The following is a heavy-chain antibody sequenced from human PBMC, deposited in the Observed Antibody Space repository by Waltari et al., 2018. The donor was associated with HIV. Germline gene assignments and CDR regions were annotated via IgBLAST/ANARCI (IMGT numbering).Heavy chain of an antibody. D-gene: IGHD3-10*01. Sequence: ESGPGRLEPSETLSLTCTVSNYSITGPYSWAWIRQSPGMGLEWIASIYHTGITYYNHSLKTRVTISMDTPTNAFSLRLTSMTAADMALYYCARDGFLGRFYYYGLDVWGPGTAVIVS. CDR1: NYSITGPYS. J-gene: IGHJ6*02. V-gene: IGHV4-38-2*02. CDR2: IYHTGIT. CDR3: ARDGFLGRFYYYGLDV.